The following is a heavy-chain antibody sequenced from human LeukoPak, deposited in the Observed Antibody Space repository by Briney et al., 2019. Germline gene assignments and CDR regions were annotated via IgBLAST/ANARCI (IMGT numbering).Heavy chain of an antibody. CDR1: GFTFRNAW. Sequence: PGGSLRLSCAASGFTFRNAWMSWVRQAPGKGLEWVGRIKSKTDGGTTDYAAPVKGRFTISRDDSKNTLYLQMNSLKTEDTAVYYCTTTTYYDFWSGYYRTVDYWGQGTLVTVSS. CDR3: TTTTYYDFWSGYYRTVDY. V-gene: IGHV3-15*01. J-gene: IGHJ4*02. D-gene: IGHD3-3*01. CDR2: IKSKTDGGTT.